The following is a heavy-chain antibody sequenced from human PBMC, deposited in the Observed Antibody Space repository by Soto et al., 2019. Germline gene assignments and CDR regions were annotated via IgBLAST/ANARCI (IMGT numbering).Heavy chain of an antibody. J-gene: IGHJ3*02. CDR3: ARDPLYGDYAHAFDI. CDR2: IYYSGST. V-gene: IGHV4-31*03. CDR1: GCSISSGRYY. D-gene: IGHD4-17*01. Sequence: PSETLSLTCTVSGCSISSGRYYWSWTRQHPGKGLEWIGYIYYSGSTYYNPSLKSRVTISVDTSKNQFSLKLSSVTAADTAVYYCARDPLYGDYAHAFDIWGQGTMVT.